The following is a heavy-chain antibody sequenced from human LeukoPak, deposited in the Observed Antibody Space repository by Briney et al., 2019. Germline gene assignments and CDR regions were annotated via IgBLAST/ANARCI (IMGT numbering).Heavy chain of an antibody. J-gene: IGHJ6*03. V-gene: IGHV3-74*01. CDR2: INSDGSGT. Sequence: GGSLRLSCAASGFTFSSYWIHWVRQAPGKGLVWVSRINSDGSGTTYADSVKGRFTISRDNAKNSLYLQMSSLRAEDTAVYYCARVPSWKGYMDVWGKGTTVTVSS. CDR1: GFTFSSYW. D-gene: IGHD1-1*01. CDR3: ARVPSWKGYMDV.